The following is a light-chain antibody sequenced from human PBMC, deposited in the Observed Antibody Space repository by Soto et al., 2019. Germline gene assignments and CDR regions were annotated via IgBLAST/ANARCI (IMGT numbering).Light chain of an antibody. J-gene: IGKJ4*01. V-gene: IGKV1-33*01. CDR1: QDINIY. CDR3: QQYDAFPLT. CDR2: DAS. Sequence: DIQLTQSPSSLSASVGDSVTITCQASQDINIYLNWYQQTPGKAPKLLIYDASDLETGVPSRFSGTGSETDFTFTITSLQPEDAATYYCQQYDAFPLTFGGGTKVDI.